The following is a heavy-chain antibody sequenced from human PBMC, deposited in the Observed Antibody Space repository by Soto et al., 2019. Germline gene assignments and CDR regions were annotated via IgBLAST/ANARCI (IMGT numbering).Heavy chain of an antibody. V-gene: IGHV4-59*01. J-gene: IGHJ6*02. CDR2: IYYSGST. CDR3: ARTHFYYYGMEV. CDR1: GGSISSYY. Sequence: SETLSLTCTVAGGSISSYYWSWIRQPPGKGLEWIGYIYYSGSTNYNPSLKSRVTISVDTSKNQFSLKLSSVTAADTAVYYCARTHFYYYGMEVWGQGTTVTVSS.